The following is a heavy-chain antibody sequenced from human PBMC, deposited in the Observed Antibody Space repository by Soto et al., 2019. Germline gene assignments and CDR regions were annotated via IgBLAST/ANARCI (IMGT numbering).Heavy chain of an antibody. CDR1: GYTFSNFW. V-gene: IGHV5-51*01. CDR3: ARSPRSSPYFDY. D-gene: IGHD6-13*01. J-gene: IGHJ4*02. CDR2: IYPGDYET. Sequence: ESLKISCQCSGYTFSNFWIAWVRQLPGKGLEWMGIIYPGDYETRYSPSFHGKVTISADRSIGTAYLQWSSLEASDSASYFCARSPRSSPYFDYWGQGALVTVSS.